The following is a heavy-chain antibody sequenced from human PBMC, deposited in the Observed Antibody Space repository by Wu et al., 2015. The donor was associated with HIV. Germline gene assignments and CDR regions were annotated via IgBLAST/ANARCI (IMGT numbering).Heavy chain of an antibody. D-gene: IGHD3-22*01. J-gene: IGHJ4*02. Sequence: QVQLVQSGAEMKKPGSSVKVSCKTSGGIFSSSAIAWVRQAPGQGLEWMGWINPNRGGTKYAQKFQGRVTMTRDTAVSTAYMELNSLRSDDTAVYYCARLQSLSGFYSNADYWGQGTLVTVSS. CDR1: GGIFSSSA. CDR2: INPNRGGT. CDR3: ARLQSLSGFYSNADY. V-gene: IGHV1-2*02.